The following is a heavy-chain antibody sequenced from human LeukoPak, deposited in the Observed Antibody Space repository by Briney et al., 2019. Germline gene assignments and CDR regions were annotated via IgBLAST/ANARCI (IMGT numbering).Heavy chain of an antibody. Sequence: GGSLRLSCAASGFTFSSYAMSWVRQAPGKGLEWVSSISSSSTYIYYADSVRGRFTISRDNAKNSLYLQMNSLRAEDTAVYYCARALGSYAYTDAFDIWGQGTMVTVSS. D-gene: IGHD1-26*01. CDR1: GFTFSSYA. CDR2: ISSSSTYI. J-gene: IGHJ3*02. CDR3: ARALGSYAYTDAFDI. V-gene: IGHV3-21*01.